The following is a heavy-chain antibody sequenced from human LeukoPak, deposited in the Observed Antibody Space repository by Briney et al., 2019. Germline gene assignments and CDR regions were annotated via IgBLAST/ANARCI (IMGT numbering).Heavy chain of an antibody. CDR1: GFTFSSYS. V-gene: IGHV3-21*01. D-gene: IGHD3-10*01. Sequence: GGSLRLSCAASGFTFSSYSMNWVRQAPGKGLEWVSSISSSSYIYYADSVKGRFTISRDNAKNSLYLQMNSLRAEDTAVYYCARDWGVDYGSGSYAFDIWGQGTMVTVSS. CDR3: ARDWGVDYGSGSYAFDI. J-gene: IGHJ3*02. CDR2: ISSSSYI.